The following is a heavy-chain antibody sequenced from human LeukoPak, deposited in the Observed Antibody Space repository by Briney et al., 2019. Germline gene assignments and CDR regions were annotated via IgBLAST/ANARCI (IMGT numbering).Heavy chain of an antibody. CDR3: ARDWANYWFDP. CDR2: IYTSGST. Sequence: SETLSLTCTVSGGSISSYYCSWIRQLAGKGLEWIGRIYTSGSTNYNPSLKSRVTMSVDTSKNQFSLKLSSVTAADTAVYYCARDWANYWFDPWGQGTLVTVSS. V-gene: IGHV4-4*07. J-gene: IGHJ5*02. CDR1: GGSISSYY. D-gene: IGHD3-16*01.